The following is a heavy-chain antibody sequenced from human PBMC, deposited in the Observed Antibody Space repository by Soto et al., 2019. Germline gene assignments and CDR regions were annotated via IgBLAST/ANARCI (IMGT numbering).Heavy chain of an antibody. Sequence: PPETLCLTCSVAGGSSSGYYGSWIRQPPGKGLEWIGYIYYSGSTNYNPSLKSRVTISVDTSKNQFSLKLSSVTAADTAVYYCARKRWHAFDIWGQGTMVTVSS. CDR1: GGSSSGYY. CDR3: ARKRWHAFDI. CDR2: IYYSGST. J-gene: IGHJ3*02. V-gene: IGHV4-59*08. D-gene: IGHD3-16*01.